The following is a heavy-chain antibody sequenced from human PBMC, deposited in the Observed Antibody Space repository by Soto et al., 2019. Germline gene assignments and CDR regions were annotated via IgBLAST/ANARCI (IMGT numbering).Heavy chain of an antibody. CDR1: GFTFSSYA. D-gene: IGHD5-18*01. CDR2: ISCDGGNK. Sequence: GGSLRLSCAASGFTFSSYAMHWVRQAPGKGLEWVAVISCDGGNKYYADSVKGRFSISRDNSKNTLDLQMNSLRAEDTAVYYCAKQSGGHNYVDYYFDYWGQGTLVTVSS. V-gene: IGHV3-30-3*02. CDR3: AKQSGGHNYVDYYFDY. J-gene: IGHJ4*02.